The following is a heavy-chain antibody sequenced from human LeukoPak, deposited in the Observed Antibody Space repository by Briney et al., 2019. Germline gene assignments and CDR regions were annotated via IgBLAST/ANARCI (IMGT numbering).Heavy chain of an antibody. D-gene: IGHD5-12*01. CDR1: GFTFSSYW. Sequence: PGGSPRLSCAASGFTFSSYWMSWVRQAPGKGLEWVANIKQDGSEKYYVDSVKGRFTISRDNAKNSLYLQMNSLRAEDTAVYYCARDRDNIVAYGGLDYWGQGTLVTVSS. V-gene: IGHV3-7*01. CDR2: IKQDGSEK. CDR3: ARDRDNIVAYGGLDY. J-gene: IGHJ4*02.